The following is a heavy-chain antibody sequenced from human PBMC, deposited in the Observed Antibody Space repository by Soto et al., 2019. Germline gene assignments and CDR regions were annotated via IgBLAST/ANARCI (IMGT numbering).Heavy chain of an antibody. Sequence: PSETLSLTCSVSGGSISTVGHYWTWIRQPPGKGLEWIGSIYHTGSTYYSKSLRSRLTMSVDTSKSQFSLKLSSVTAADTAVYYCARGVPTGITGTTVITRPGNFDYWGQGTLVTVSS. CDR3: ARGVPTGITGTTVITRPGNFDY. D-gene: IGHD1-7*01. J-gene: IGHJ4*02. CDR2: IYHTGST. V-gene: IGHV4-31*03. CDR1: GGSISTVGHY.